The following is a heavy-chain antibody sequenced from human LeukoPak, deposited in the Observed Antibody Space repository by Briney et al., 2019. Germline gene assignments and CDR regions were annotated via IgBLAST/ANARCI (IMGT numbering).Heavy chain of an antibody. CDR1: GFTFSSYS. Sequence: GGSLRVSCAASGFTFSSYSMNWVRQAPGKGLEWVSPISSSSSYIYYADSVKGRFTISRDNAKNSLYLQMNSLRAEDTAVYYCARDGLVWFGETHPFHYWGQGTLVTVSS. D-gene: IGHD3-10*01. CDR3: ARDGLVWFGETHPFHY. J-gene: IGHJ4*02. V-gene: IGHV3-21*01. CDR2: ISSSSSYI.